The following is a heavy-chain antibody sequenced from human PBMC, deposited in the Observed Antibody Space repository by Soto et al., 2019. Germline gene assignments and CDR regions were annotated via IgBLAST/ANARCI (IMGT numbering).Heavy chain of an antibody. Sequence: QVQLVESGGGVVQPGRSLRLSCAASGFTFSSYGMHWVRQAPGKGLEWVAVIWYDGSNKYYADSVKGRFTISRDNSKNTLYLQMNSLRAEDTAVYYCARVGVVTASLDYWGQGTLVTVS. CDR1: GFTFSSYG. D-gene: IGHD2-21*02. CDR2: IWYDGSNK. J-gene: IGHJ4*02. V-gene: IGHV3-33*01. CDR3: ARVGVVTASLDY.